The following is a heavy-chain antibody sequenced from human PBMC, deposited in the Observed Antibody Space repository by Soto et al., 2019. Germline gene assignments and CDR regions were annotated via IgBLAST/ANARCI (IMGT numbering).Heavy chain of an antibody. CDR3: ARYCSGGSCHKGVPAY. V-gene: IGHV1-18*01. J-gene: IGHJ4*02. Sequence: ASVKVSCKVSGYTLITYGISWVRQAPGQGLEWMGWINTYNGATNYAQNLQGRVTMTTDTSTNTAYMDLRSLRSDDTAVYYCARYCSGGSCHKGVPAYWGQGTLVTVSS. CDR1: GYTLITYG. D-gene: IGHD2-15*01. CDR2: INTYNGAT.